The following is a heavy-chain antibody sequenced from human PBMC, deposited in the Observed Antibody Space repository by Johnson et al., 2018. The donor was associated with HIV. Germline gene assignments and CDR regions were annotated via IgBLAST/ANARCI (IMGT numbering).Heavy chain of an antibody. CDR3: ANRRGIGDGTTGSLDI. V-gene: IGHV3-30*18. D-gene: IGHD1-1*01. J-gene: IGHJ3*02. Sequence: QVQLVESGGGVVQPGRSLRLSCVASGFTFSSYGMHWVRQAPGTGLEWVAVISYDGSNKYYAYSVKGRFTISRDNSKNTLFLQMNSLRPEDTAVYYCANRRGIGDGTTGSLDIWGQGTMVTVSS. CDR2: ISYDGSNK. CDR1: GFTFSSYG.